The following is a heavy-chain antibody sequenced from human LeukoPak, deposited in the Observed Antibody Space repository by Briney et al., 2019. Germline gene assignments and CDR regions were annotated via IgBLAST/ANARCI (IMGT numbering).Heavy chain of an antibody. CDR2: IWSDGINR. CDR3: VKERSPFDAFDI. CDR1: GFTFSNYG. J-gene: IGHJ3*02. V-gene: IGHV3-33*06. Sequence: GGSLRLSCASSGFTFSNYGMHWVRQAPGKGLEWVAVIWSDGINRYYADSVKGRFTFSRDNSKNTLSLQMNSLRAEDTALYYCVKERSPFDAFDIWGQGTMVTVSS.